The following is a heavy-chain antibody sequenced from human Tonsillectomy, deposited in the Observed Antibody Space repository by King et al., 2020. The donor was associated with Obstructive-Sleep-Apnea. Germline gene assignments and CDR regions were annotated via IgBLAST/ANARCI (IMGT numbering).Heavy chain of an antibody. V-gene: IGHV4-39*07. Sequence: VQLQESGPGLVKPSETLSLTCTVSGGSISSNNYYWDWIRQSPGKGLEWIGSICYSGSTYYNPSLKSRVTISVDTSKNQFSLKLSSVTAADTAVYYCARDILTGDSRDGMDVWGKGTTVTVSS. CDR1: GGSISSNNYY. CDR2: ICYSGST. J-gene: IGHJ6*04. D-gene: IGHD7-27*01. CDR3: ARDILTGDSRDGMDV.